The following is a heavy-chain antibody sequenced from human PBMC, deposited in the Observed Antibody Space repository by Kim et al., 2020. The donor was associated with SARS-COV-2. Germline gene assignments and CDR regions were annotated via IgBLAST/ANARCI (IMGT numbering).Heavy chain of an antibody. CDR1: GYTFTSYW. Sequence: GESLKISCKVSGYTFTSYWIGWVRQMPWKGLEWIGIIYPGDSDTRYSPSFQGQVTISADKSISTAYLQWGSLQASDTAMYYCARLEDCSGGTCYYVDYWGQGTLVTVSS. V-gene: IGHV5-51*01. J-gene: IGHJ4*02. D-gene: IGHD2-15*01. CDR2: IYPGDSDT. CDR3: ARLEDCSGGTCYYVDY.